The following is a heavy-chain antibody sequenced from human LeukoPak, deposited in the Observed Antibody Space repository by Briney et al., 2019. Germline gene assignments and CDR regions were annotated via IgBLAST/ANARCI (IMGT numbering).Heavy chain of an antibody. CDR3: AKSGYNRFDY. V-gene: IGHV3-23*01. CDR2: ISGSGGSS. Sequence: GGSLTLSCAASGFTFSNSAMSWVRQAPGKGLEWVSTISGSGGSSYYADSVKGRFTISRDNSKSTLYLQINSLRAEDTAVYYCAKSGYNRFDYWGQGTLVTVSS. CDR1: GFTFSNSA. J-gene: IGHJ4*02. D-gene: IGHD5-24*01.